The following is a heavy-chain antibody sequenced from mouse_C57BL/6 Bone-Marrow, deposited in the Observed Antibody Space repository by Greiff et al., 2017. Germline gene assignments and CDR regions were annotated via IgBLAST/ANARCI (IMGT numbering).Heavy chain of an antibody. Sequence: QVQLQQSGAELVRPGASVTPSCKASGYTFTDYEMHWVKQTPVHGLEWIGAIDPETGGTAYNQKFKGKAILTADKSSSTAYMELRSLTSEDSAVYYCTIITTVVAHFDYWGQGTTLTVSS. V-gene: IGHV1-15*01. CDR1: GYTFTDYE. CDR2: IDPETGGT. J-gene: IGHJ2*01. CDR3: TIITTVVAHFDY. D-gene: IGHD1-1*01.